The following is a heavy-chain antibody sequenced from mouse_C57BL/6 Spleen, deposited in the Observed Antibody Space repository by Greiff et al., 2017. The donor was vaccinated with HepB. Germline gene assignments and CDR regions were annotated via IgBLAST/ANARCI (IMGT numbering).Heavy chain of an antibody. J-gene: IGHJ2*01. CDR3: ARWEETTVVATDY. D-gene: IGHD1-1*01. CDR1: GYTFTDYY. CDR2: INPNNGGT. V-gene: IGHV1-26*01. Sequence: EVQLQQSGPELVKPGASVKISCKASGYTFTDYYMNWVKQSHGKSLEWIGDINPNNGGTSYNQKFKGKATLTVDKSSSTAYMELRSLTSEDSAVYYCARWEETTVVATDYWGQGTTLTVSS.